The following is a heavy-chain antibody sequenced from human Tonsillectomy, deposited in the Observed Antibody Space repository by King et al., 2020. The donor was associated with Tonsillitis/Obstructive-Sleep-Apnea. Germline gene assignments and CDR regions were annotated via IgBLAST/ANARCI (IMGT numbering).Heavy chain of an antibody. J-gene: IGHJ6*03. Sequence: VQLVESGGGVVQPGRSLRLSCAASGFTFSSYGMHWVRQAPGKGLEWVALISYDGSNKYYADSVKGRFTISRDNSKNTLYLQMNSLRAEDTAVYYCAKEAEGGTYYYYYNMDVWGKGTTVTVSS. CDR1: GFTFSSYG. CDR2: ISYDGSNK. V-gene: IGHV3-30*18. CDR3: AKEAEGGTYYYYYNMDV. D-gene: IGHD3-16*01.